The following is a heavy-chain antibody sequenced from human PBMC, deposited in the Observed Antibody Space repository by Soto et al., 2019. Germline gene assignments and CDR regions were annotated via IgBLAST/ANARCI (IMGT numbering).Heavy chain of an antibody. V-gene: IGHV4-38-2*01. CDR1: GDSIIGIYH. Sequence: SETLSLTCAVSGDSIIGIYHWAWIRQSPGRGLEWIASIYHTGTTYYTPSLESRVTISVDTSKNQFSLKLSSVTAADSAVYYCARGRSYYGSGSNNWFDPWGQGTLVTVSS. CDR3: ARGRSYYGSGSNNWFDP. CDR2: IYHTGTT. J-gene: IGHJ5*02. D-gene: IGHD3-10*01.